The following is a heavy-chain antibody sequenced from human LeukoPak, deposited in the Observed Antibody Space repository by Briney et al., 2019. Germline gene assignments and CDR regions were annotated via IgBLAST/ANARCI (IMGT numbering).Heavy chain of an antibody. D-gene: IGHD2-15*01. Sequence: GGSLRLSCAASGFTVSSNYMTWVRQAPGKGLEWVSVIYSGGSTYYGDSVKGRFTISRDNSKNTLYLQMNSLRAEDTAVYYCARDRRYCSGSRCYSGVDYWGQGALVTVSP. J-gene: IGHJ4*02. V-gene: IGHV3-53*01. CDR1: GFTVSSNY. CDR3: ARDRRYCSGSRCYSGVDY. CDR2: IYSGGST.